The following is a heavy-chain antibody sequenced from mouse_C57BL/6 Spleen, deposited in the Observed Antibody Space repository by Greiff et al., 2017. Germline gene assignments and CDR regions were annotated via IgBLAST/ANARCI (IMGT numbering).Heavy chain of an antibody. V-gene: IGHV5-6*01. D-gene: IGHD1-1*01. CDR3: ARDYYYGSSYAWFAY. Sequence: EVKLVESGGDLVKPGGSLKLSCAASGFTFSSYGMSWVRQTPDKRLEWVATISSGGSYTYYPDSVKGRFTISRDNAKNTLYLQMSSLKSEDTAMYYCARDYYYGSSYAWFAYWGQGTLVTVSA. CDR2: ISSGGSYT. J-gene: IGHJ3*01. CDR1: GFTFSSYG.